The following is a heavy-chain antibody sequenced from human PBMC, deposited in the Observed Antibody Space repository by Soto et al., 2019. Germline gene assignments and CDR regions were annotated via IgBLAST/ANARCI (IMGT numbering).Heavy chain of an antibody. CDR2: IYYSGRT. D-gene: IGHD6-6*01. CDR3: ARDRSNSPDYFDY. Sequence: PSETLSLTCAFSGGSINSDAYYWSWIRQPPGKGLEWIGHIYYSGRTYYNPSLESRLTISLDTSKNQFSLRLSSVNASDTAVYYCARDRSNSPDYFDYWGQGTLVTVSS. V-gene: IGHV4-30-4*01. CDR1: GGSINSDAYY. J-gene: IGHJ4*02.